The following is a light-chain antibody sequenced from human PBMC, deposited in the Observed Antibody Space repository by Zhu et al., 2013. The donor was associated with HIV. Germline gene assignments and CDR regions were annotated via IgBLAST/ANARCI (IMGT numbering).Light chain of an antibody. CDR3: HQYFTTPRT. CDR1: LSLLYNSNNKNY. Sequence: DIVMTQSPDSLAVSLGERATINCRSRLSLLYNSNNKNYLAWYQQKPGQPPKLIIYGASTRESGVPDRFSGSGSGTDFTLTISSLQAEDVAVYYCHQYFTTPRTFGQGTKLEIK. V-gene: IGKV4-1*01. J-gene: IGKJ2*01. CDR2: GAS.